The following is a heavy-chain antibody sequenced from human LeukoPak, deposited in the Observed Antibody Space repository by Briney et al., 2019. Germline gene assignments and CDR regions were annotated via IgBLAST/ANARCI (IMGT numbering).Heavy chain of an antibody. Sequence: GGSLNLSCAASGFTFSSYWMSWVRQAPGKGLEWVANIKQDGSGKYYVVSVKGRFTISRDTAKNSLYLQMNSLRAEDTAVYYCATLEDTAMASFDYWGQGTLVTVSS. V-gene: IGHV3-7*01. CDR2: IKQDGSGK. CDR3: ATLEDTAMASFDY. D-gene: IGHD5-18*01. J-gene: IGHJ4*02. CDR1: GFTFSSYW.